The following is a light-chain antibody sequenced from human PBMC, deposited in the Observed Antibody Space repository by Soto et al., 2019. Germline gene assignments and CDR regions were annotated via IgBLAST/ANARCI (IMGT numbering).Light chain of an antibody. CDR1: HVVRSSY. J-gene: IGKJ5*01. V-gene: IGKV3-20*01. Sequence: EIVLTQSTCTLSFSPGERARLSFMASHVVRSSYLAWYQQKPGLAPRLLIYGASSRATGIPDRFSGSGSGTDFTLTISRLEPEDFAVYHCQQYGSSPGTFGQGTRLEIK. CDR3: QQYGSSPGT. CDR2: GAS.